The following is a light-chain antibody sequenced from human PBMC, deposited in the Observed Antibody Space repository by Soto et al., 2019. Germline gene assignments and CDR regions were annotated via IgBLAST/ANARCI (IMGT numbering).Light chain of an antibody. CDR1: SSDGGGYNY. CDR2: DVS. Sequence: QSALTQPRSVSGSPGQSVTISCTGTSSDGGGYNYVCWYQQHAGKAPKSMIYDVSQRPSGVPDPFSGSKSGNTASLTSSGLQSEDEAHHYCCSDAGSYTEGFGTGTKVNVL. J-gene: IGLJ1*01. CDR3: CSDAGSYTEG. V-gene: IGLV2-11*01.